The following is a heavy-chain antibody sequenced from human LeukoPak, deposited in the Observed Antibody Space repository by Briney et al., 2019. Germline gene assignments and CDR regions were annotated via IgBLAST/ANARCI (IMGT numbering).Heavy chain of an antibody. CDR2: IYYSGST. D-gene: IGHD3-10*01. J-gene: IGHJ3*02. V-gene: IGHV4-39*01. Sequence: SETLSLTCTVSGGSISSSSYYWGWIRQPPGKGLEWIGSIYYSGSTYYNPSLKSRVTISVDTSKNQFSLKLSSVTAADTAVYYCARLQSGAKGAFDIWGQGTMVTVSS. CDR3: ARLQSGAKGAFDI. CDR1: GGSISSSSYY.